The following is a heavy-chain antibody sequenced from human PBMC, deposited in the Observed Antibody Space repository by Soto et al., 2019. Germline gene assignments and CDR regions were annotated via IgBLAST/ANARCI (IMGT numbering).Heavy chain of an antibody. J-gene: IGHJ4*02. D-gene: IGHD2-2*01. CDR1: GVSISSGTW. CDR2: IYHNGNT. V-gene: IGHV4-4*02. CDR3: ARGVYCTSTSCHLDY. Sequence: SETLSLTCAVSGVSISSGTWWSWVRQTPGKGLEWIGEIYHNGNTNYNPSLKSQVTISVDKSKKQFSLNLNSVTAADTAVYYCARGVYCTSTSCHLDYWGQGTLVTVSS.